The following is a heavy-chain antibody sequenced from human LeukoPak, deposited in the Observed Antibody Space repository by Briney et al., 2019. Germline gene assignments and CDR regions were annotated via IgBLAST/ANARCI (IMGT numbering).Heavy chain of an antibody. V-gene: IGHV1-18*01. J-gene: IGHJ4*02. Sequence: ASVKVSCKASGYTFTSYGFSWVRQAPGQALEWMGWISGYHGNTNYAQKLQGRVTMTTDTSTSTAYMELRSLRSDDTAVYYCARDFHSSGYYHYFHYWGQGTLVTVSS. CDR2: ISGYHGNT. CDR3: ARDFHSSGYYHYFHY. D-gene: IGHD3-22*01. CDR1: GYTFTSYG.